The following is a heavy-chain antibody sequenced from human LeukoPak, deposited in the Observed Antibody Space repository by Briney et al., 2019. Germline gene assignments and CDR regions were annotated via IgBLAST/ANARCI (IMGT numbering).Heavy chain of an antibody. J-gene: IGHJ4*02. Sequence: SETLSLTCTVSGGSISSGSYYWSWIRQPAGKGLEWIGRIYTSGSTNYNPSLKSRVTISVDTSKNQFSLKLSSVTAADTAVYYCARGKYYYDSSGYCFNDYWSQGTLVTVSS. D-gene: IGHD3-22*01. CDR3: ARGKYYYDSSGYCFNDY. CDR2: IYTSGST. CDR1: GGSISSGSYY. V-gene: IGHV4-61*02.